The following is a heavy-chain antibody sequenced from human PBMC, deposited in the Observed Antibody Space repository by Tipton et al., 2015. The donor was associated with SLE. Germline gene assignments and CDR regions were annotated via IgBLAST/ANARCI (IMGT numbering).Heavy chain of an antibody. CDR2: INQDGIDK. CDR1: GFMFNDYV. V-gene: IGHV3-7*03. J-gene: IGHJ4*02. Sequence: SLRLSCAASGFMFNDYVMHWVRQVPGKGLERVANINQDGIDKYYVDSVKGRFTISRDNAKNLVYLQMNGLRVEDTAVYYCARGALAPGAADYWGRGTLVTVSS. CDR3: ARGALAPGAADY. D-gene: IGHD2-2*01.